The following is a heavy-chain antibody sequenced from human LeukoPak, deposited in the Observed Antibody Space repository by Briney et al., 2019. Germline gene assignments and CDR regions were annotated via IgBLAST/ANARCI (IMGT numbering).Heavy chain of an antibody. CDR3: AKDHVGFDP. Sequence: PGGSLRLSCAASGFTFSSYAMHWVRQAPGKGLEWVAVISYDGSNKYYADSVKGRFTISRDNSKNTLYLQMNSLRAEDTAVYYCAKDHVGFDPWGQGTLVTVSS. D-gene: IGHD2-21*01. J-gene: IGHJ5*02. CDR2: ISYDGSNK. V-gene: IGHV3-30-3*01. CDR1: GFTFSSYA.